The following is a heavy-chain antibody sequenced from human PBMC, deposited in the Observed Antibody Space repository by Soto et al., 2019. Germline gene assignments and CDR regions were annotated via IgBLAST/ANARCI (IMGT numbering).Heavy chain of an antibody. CDR1: GCTCIDYA. J-gene: IGHJ4*02. V-gene: IGHV3-23*01. CDR3: AKGLQWELPPDS. CDR2: ISGTNSNT. Sequence: PLRLSCAAAGCTCIDYAVSRVLQAPGTGLDWVSAISGTNSNTYYAASVKGRFTISRDNSKNTLYLQMNDLRAEDTALYYCAKGLQWELPPDSWGQGTLVTVSS. D-gene: IGHD1-26*01.